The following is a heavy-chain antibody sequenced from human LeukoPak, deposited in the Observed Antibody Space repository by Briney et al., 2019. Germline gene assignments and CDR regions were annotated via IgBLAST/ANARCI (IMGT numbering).Heavy chain of an antibody. CDR2: ITGRGENT. V-gene: IGHV3-23*01. D-gene: IGHD3-22*01. CDR3: ARVYYYDSSGYFCPAFDI. J-gene: IGHJ3*02. Sequence: GGSLRLSCAASGFTFSNYGMNWVRQAPGKGLEWVSGITGRGENTYYADSVKGRFTISRNNAKNTLYLQMNSLRAEDTAVYYCARVYYYDSSGYFCPAFDIWGQGTMVTVSS. CDR1: GFTFSNYG.